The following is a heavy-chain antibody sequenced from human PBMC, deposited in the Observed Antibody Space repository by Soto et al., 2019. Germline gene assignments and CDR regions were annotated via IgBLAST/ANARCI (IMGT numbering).Heavy chain of an antibody. D-gene: IGHD2-15*01. CDR3: ARESRYCIGGSCYVLPGIDY. J-gene: IGHJ4*02. V-gene: IGHV1-69*12. CDR2: IIPIFGTA. Sequence: QVQLVQSGAEVKKPGSSVKVSCKASGGTFSSYAISWVRQAPGQGLEWMVGIIPIFGTASYAQKFQGRVTITAEESTSTAYMELSSLRSDDTAVYYCARESRYCIGGSCYVLPGIDYWGQGTLVTVSA. CDR1: GGTFSSYA.